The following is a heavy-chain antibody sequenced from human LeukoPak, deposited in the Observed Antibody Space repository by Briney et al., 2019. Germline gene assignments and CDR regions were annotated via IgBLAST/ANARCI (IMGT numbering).Heavy chain of an antibody. CDR2: TYYRSKWYN. D-gene: IGHD5-12*01. V-gene: IGHV6-1*01. J-gene: IGHJ4*02. Sequence: QTLSLTCAISGDSVSSNSAAWNWIRPSPSRSLEWLGRTYYRSKWYNDYAVSVKSRITTNPDTSKNQFSLQLNSVTPEDTAVYYCARGRGYSGYDPFDYWGQGTLVTVSS. CDR1: GDSVSSNSAA. CDR3: ARGRGYSGYDPFDY.